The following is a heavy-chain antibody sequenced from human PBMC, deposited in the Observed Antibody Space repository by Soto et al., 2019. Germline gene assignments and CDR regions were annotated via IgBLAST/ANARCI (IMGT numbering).Heavy chain of an antibody. CDR2: ISHDGGNK. V-gene: IGHV3-30*18. Sequence: QVQLVESGGGVVQPGRSLRLSCAASACTFSSYAMHWVRQAPGKGLEWVATISHDGGNKIYSDSLKGRFTIARDNSKTTLYLQMNSLRAEDTAVYYCAKDLVVLVTPYHGMDVWGQGTTVTVSS. CDR3: AKDLVVLVTPYHGMDV. J-gene: IGHJ6*02. D-gene: IGHD3-22*01. CDR1: ACTFSSYA.